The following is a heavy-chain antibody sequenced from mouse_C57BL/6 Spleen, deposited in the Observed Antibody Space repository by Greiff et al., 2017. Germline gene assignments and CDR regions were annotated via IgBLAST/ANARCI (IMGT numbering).Heavy chain of an antibody. D-gene: IGHD1-1*01. J-gene: IGHJ2*01. Sequence: VQLQQSVAELVRPGASVKLSCTASGFNIKNTYMHWVKQRPEQGLEWIGRIDPANGNTKYAPQFQGKAPITADTSSNTAYLQLSSLTSEDTAIYYCARDPITTVVAGEYYVDYWGQGTTLTVSS. CDR3: ARDPITTVVAGEYYVDY. CDR1: GFNIKNTY. CDR2: IDPANGNT. V-gene: IGHV14-3*01.